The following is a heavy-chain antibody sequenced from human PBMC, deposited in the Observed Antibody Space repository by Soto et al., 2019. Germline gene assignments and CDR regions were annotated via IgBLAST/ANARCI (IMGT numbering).Heavy chain of an antibody. V-gene: IGHV4-59*08. CDR2: IYYSGST. CDR3: ASAWYSSSSGLNWFDP. J-gene: IGHJ5*02. D-gene: IGHD6-6*01. Sequence: SETLSLTCTVSGGSISSYYWSWIRQPPGKGLEWIGYIYYSGSTNYNPSLKSRVTISVDPSKNQFSLKLSSVTAADTAVYYCASAWYSSSSGLNWFDPWGQGTLVTVSS. CDR1: GGSISSYY.